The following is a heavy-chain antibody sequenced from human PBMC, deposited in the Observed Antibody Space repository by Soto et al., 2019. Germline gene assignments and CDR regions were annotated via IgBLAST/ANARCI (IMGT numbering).Heavy chain of an antibody. D-gene: IGHD3-22*01. CDR3: ATAPPDYYDSSGYGGNYYYYYGMDV. V-gene: IGHV1-69*13. Sequence: SVKVSCKASGGTFSSYAISWVRQAPGQGLEWMGGIIPIFGTANYAQKFQGRVTITADESTSTAYMELSSLRSEDTAVYYCATAPPDYYDSSGYGGNYYYYYGMDVWGQGTTVTVSS. CDR1: GGTFSSYA. J-gene: IGHJ6*02. CDR2: IIPIFGTA.